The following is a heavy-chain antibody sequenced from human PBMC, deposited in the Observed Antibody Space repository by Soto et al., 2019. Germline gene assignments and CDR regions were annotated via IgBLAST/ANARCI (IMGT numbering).Heavy chain of an antibody. J-gene: IGHJ4*02. D-gene: IGHD3-22*01. CDR1: GFTFSSYG. CDR3: ARTAYHYDSSGYYFDC. Sequence: SLRLSCAASGFTFSSYGMHWVRQAPGKGLEWVAVIWYDGRNTYYADSVKGRFTISRDNSKNTLYLQMNSLRAEDTAVYYCARTAYHYDSSGYYFDCWGQGTLVTVYS. V-gene: IGHV3-33*01. CDR2: IWYDGRNT.